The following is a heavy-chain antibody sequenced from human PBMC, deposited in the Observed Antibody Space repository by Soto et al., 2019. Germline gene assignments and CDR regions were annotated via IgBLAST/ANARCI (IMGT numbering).Heavy chain of an antibody. V-gene: IGHV1-3*01. CDR1: GYTFTSYA. CDR2: INAGNGNT. CDR3: ARTRIAAADPFDY. Sequence: ASVKVSCKASGYTFTSYAMHWVRQAPGQRLEWMGWINAGNGNTKYSQKFQGRVTITRDTSASTAYMELSSLRSEDMAVYYCARTRIAAADPFDYWGQGTLVTVSS. J-gene: IGHJ4*02. D-gene: IGHD6-13*01.